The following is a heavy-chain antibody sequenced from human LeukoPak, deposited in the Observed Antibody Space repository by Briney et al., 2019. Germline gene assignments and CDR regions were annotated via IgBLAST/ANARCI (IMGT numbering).Heavy chain of an antibody. CDR1: GFTFTEFW. Sequence: GESLKISCKGSGFTFTEFWIGWVRQVPGKGLEWIGIIYPGDSDTQYTPSFHGQVTISADKSVNSVYLQWSSLKASDTAIYYCAKRRKDYSFLGDWFDPWGQGTLVTVSS. J-gene: IGHJ5*02. CDR2: IYPGDSDT. V-gene: IGHV5-51*01. CDR3: AKRRKDYSFLGDWFDP. D-gene: IGHD3-16*01.